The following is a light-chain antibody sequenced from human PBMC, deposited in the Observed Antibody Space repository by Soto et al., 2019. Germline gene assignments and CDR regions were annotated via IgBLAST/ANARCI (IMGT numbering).Light chain of an antibody. CDR1: QSITSW. CDR2: DAS. V-gene: IGKV1-5*01. Sequence: DIQMTQSPSTLSASVGDRVTVTCRASQSITSWLAWYQQKPGKAPKLLIYDASSLETEVPSRFSGRGSGTEFTLTISGLQPDDFATYYCQQYNSYPFTFGPRTTVDI. J-gene: IGKJ3*01. CDR3: QQYNSYPFT.